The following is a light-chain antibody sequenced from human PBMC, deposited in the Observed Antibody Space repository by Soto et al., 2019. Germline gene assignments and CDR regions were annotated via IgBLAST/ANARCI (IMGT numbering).Light chain of an antibody. Sequence: EIVLTQSPATLSLSPGERATLSCRASQSVSSYLAWYQQKPGQAPRLLIYDASNRATVIPARLSGSGSGTDFTLTISSLEPEDFAVYYCQQRSNWPGTFGQGTKVEIK. CDR2: DAS. V-gene: IGKV3-11*01. CDR1: QSVSSY. CDR3: QQRSNWPGT. J-gene: IGKJ1*01.